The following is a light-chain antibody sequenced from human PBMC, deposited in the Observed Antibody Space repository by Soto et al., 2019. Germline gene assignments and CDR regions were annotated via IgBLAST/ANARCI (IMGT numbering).Light chain of an antibody. CDR3: QQYYSYSPLT. Sequence: DIQMTQSPSTLSAAVGDKVTVTCRASQSVRDWLAWYQQQAGRAPRLLIYKASSLQSGVPSRFSCSGFGTQFTLTSSCLQPDDFASYYCQQYYSYSPLTFGAGTKVEIK. J-gene: IGKJ4*01. CDR1: QSVRDW. CDR2: KAS. V-gene: IGKV1-5*03.